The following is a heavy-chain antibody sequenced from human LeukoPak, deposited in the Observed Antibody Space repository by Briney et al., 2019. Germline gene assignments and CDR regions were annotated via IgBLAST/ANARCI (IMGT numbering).Heavy chain of an antibody. V-gene: IGHV3-23*01. CDR1: GFTFSSYA. CDR3: AKDLSGGDYGGNSGYFDY. Sequence: PGGSLRLSCAASGFTFSSYAMSWVRQAPGKGLEWVSAISGSGGSTYYADSVKGRFTISRDNSKNTLYLQMNSLRAEDTAVYYCAKDLSGGDYGGNSGYFDYWGQGTLVTVSS. J-gene: IGHJ4*02. CDR2: ISGSGGST. D-gene: IGHD4-23*01.